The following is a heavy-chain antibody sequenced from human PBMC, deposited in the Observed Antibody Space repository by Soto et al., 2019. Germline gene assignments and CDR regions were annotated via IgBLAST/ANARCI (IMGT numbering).Heavy chain of an antibody. J-gene: IGHJ4*02. V-gene: IGHV4-30-2*01. Sequence: QLQLQESGSGLVKPLQTLSLTCAVSGGSISRGGSSWSWIRQPPGKGLVCIGYIYHSGSTYYNPCFKGRVTISVDTSKNQFSLKLSSVTAADTAVYYFARAGGLGAVAVDYWCQGTLVTVSS. D-gene: IGHD6-19*01. CDR3: ARAGGLGAVAVDY. CDR2: IYHSGST. CDR1: GGSISRGGSS.